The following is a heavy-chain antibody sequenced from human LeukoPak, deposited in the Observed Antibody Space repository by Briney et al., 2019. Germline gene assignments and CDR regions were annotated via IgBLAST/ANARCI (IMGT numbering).Heavy chain of an antibody. V-gene: IGHV3-21*01. CDR2: ISSSSSYI. J-gene: IGHJ5*02. CDR3: ARARRLYYYGSGIKTT. D-gene: IGHD3-10*01. Sequence: GGSLRLSCAASGFTFSSYSMNWGREALGGGREWGSPISSSSSYIYYADSVKGRFTISRDNAKNSLYLQMNSLRAEDTAVYYCARARRLYYYGSGIKTTWGQGTLVTVSS. CDR1: GFTFSSYS.